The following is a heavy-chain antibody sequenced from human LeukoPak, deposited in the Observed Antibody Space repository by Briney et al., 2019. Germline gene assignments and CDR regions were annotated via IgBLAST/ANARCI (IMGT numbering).Heavy chain of an antibody. CDR1: GGSFSGYY. J-gene: IGHJ6*02. CDR3: AREKSRYGSSTSCYGVGYYYYYGMDV. D-gene: IGHD2-2*01. V-gene: IGHV4-34*01. Sequence: SETLSLTCAVYGGSFSGYYWSWIRQPPGKGLEWIGEINHSGSTNYNPSLKSRVTISVDTSKNQFSLKLSSVTAADTAVYYCAREKSRYGSSTSCYGVGYYYYYGMDVWGQGTTVTVSS. CDR2: INHSGST.